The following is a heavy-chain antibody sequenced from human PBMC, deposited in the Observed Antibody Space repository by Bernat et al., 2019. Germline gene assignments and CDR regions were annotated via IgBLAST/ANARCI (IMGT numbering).Heavy chain of an antibody. CDR1: GFTFTTYA. Sequence: EVQLLESGGGLVQPGESLRLSCAASGFTFTTYAMCWVRQAPGKGLEWVSTISASAATTYYADSVKGRFTISRDNSRSTLYLQMNSLRADDTAVYYCAKAPRYYNSGNYSLEYWGQGTLVTVSS. V-gene: IGHV3-23*01. J-gene: IGHJ4*02. D-gene: IGHD3-10*01. CDR2: ISASAATT. CDR3: AKAPRYYNSGNYSLEY.